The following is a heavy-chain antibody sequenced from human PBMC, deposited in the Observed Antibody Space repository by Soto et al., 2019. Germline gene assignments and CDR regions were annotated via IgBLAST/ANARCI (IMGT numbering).Heavy chain of an antibody. CDR2: IYHSGST. Sequence: QVQLQESGPGLVKPSGTLSLTCAVSSGSISSSNWWSWVRQPPGKGLEWIGEIYHSGSTNYNPSLKSRVTRTVDKSKNQFSLKLSSVTAADTAVYYCARAGALRYLDYWGQGTLVTVSS. V-gene: IGHV4-4*02. CDR1: SGSISSSNW. CDR3: ARAGALRYLDY. J-gene: IGHJ4*02. D-gene: IGHD3-9*01.